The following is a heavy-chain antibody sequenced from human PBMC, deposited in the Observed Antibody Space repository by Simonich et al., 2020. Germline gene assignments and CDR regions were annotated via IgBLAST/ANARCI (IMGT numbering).Heavy chain of an antibody. CDR1: GFTFSSYW. Sequence: EVQLVESGGGLVQPGGSLRLSCAASGFTFSSYWMSWVRQAPGKGLEWVANIKQDGSEKYYVDTVKGRFTISSDNAKNSLYLQMNSLSAEDTAVYYCARDGLGTAYYYYMDVWGKGTTVTVSS. CDR3: ARDGLGTAYYYYMDV. CDR2: IKQDGSEK. J-gene: IGHJ6*03. D-gene: IGHD7-27*01. V-gene: IGHV3-7*01.